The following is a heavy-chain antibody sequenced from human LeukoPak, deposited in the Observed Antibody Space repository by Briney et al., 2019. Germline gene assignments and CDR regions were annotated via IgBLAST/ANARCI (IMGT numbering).Heavy chain of an antibody. CDR2: INHSGST. Sequence: SETLSLTCAVYGGSLSGYYWSWIRQPPGKGLEWIGEINHSGSTNYNPSLKSRVTISVDTSKNQFSLKLSSVTAADTAVYYCARGGWGYFDYWGQGTLVTVSS. D-gene: IGHD3-16*01. CDR1: GGSLSGYY. CDR3: ARGGWGYFDY. J-gene: IGHJ4*02. V-gene: IGHV4-34*01.